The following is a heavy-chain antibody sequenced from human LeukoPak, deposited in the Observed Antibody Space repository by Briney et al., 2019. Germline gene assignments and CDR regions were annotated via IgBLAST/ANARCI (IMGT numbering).Heavy chain of an antibody. CDR1: GFTFSRYW. CDR2: IKQDGSEK. CDR3: ARVEGGSGSYFDY. J-gene: IGHJ4*02. V-gene: IGHV3-7*01. D-gene: IGHD3-10*01. Sequence: GGSLRLSCAASGFTFSRYWMNWVRQAPGKGLEWVANIKQDGSEKYYVDSVKGRFTISRDNAKNSLYLQMNSLRAEDTAVYYCARVEGGSGSYFDYWGQGTLVTVSS.